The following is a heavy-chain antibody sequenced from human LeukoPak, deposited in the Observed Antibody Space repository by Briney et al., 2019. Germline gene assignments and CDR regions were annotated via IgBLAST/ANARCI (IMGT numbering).Heavy chain of an antibody. V-gene: IGHV4-34*01. CDR1: GGSFSGYY. J-gene: IGHJ4*02. Sequence: KTSETLSLICAVYGGSFSGYYWSWIRQPPGKGLEWIGEINHSGSTNYNPSLKSRVTISVDTSKNQFSLKLSSVTAADTAVYYCARRGRAGYYSGRIFDYWGQGTLVTVSS. CDR2: INHSGST. CDR3: ARRGRAGYYSGRIFDY. D-gene: IGHD3-22*01.